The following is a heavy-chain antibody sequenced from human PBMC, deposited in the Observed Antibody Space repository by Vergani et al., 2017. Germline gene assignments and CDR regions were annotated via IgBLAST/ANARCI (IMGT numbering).Heavy chain of an antibody. CDR3: ARDLGYGGYYYYGMDV. V-gene: IGHV1-2*02. CDR2: INPNSGGT. CDR1: GYTFTGYY. J-gene: IGHJ6*02. D-gene: IGHD4-23*01. Sequence: QVQLVQSGAEVKKPGASVKVSCKASGYTFTGYYMHWVRQAPGQGLEWMGWINPNSGGTNYAQKFQGRVTMTRDTSISTAYMELSRLRSEDTAVYYCARDLGYGGYYYYGMDVWGQGTTVTVSS.